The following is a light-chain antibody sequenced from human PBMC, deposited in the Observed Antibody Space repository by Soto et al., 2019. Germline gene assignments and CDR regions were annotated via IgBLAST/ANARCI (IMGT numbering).Light chain of an antibody. Sequence: QSVLTQPPSGSGSPGQSITISCTGTSSDIGAYNYVSWYQLHPGQAPKLMIFDVIDRPSGVSNRFSDSKSANPASLTISGIQAEDEAYYYSSSSISSGTYVFGTGTKLTVL. CDR3: SSSISSGTYV. J-gene: IGLJ1*01. CDR2: DVI. V-gene: IGLV2-14*03. CDR1: SSDIGAYNY.